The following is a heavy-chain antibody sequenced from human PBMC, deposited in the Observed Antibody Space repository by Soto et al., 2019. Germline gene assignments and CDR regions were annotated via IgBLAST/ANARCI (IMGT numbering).Heavy chain of an antibody. Sequence: SETLSLTCTVSGGSIISQYWSWIRQPAGKGLEWIGRIYNNANTNYNPSLKGRVTMSVDTSKNQFSLKLSSVTAAETAVYYCARGPYTSGWFAFDYWGQGSLVTVS. D-gene: IGHD6-19*01. V-gene: IGHV4-4*07. CDR3: ARGPYTSGWFAFDY. CDR1: GGSIISQY. J-gene: IGHJ4*02. CDR2: IYNNANT.